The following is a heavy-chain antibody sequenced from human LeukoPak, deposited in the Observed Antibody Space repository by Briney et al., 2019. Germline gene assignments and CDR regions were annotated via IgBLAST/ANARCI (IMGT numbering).Heavy chain of an antibody. D-gene: IGHD4-17*01. V-gene: IGHV3-43*02. J-gene: IGHJ4*02. CDR2: ISGDGIST. CDR3: AIDGYGDYDY. Sequence: GGSLRLSCAASGFIFHDYAMPWVRKAPGKGLEWVSLISGDGISTYYADSVKGRFTISRDNSKNSLYLQMNSLRTEDTALYYCAIDGYGDYDYWGQGALVTVSS. CDR1: GFIFHDYA.